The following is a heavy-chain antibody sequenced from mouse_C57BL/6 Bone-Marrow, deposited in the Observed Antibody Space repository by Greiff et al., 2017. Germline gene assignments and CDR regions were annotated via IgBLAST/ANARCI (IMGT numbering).Heavy chain of an antibody. D-gene: IGHD2-3*01. V-gene: IGHV1-15*01. CDR3: TRVGYDGYYERDY. J-gene: IGHJ2*01. Sequence: QVQPQQSGAELVRPGASVTLSCKASGYTFTDYEMHWVKQTPVHGLEWIGAIDPETGGTAYNQKFKGKAILTADKSSSTAYMELRSLTSEDSAVYYCTRVGYDGYYERDYWGQGTTLTVSS. CDR1: GYTFTDYE. CDR2: IDPETGGT.